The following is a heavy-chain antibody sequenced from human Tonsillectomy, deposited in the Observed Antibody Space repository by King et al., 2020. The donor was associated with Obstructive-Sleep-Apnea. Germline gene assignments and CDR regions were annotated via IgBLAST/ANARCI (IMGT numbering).Heavy chain of an antibody. CDR1: GSSISSDYY. D-gene: IGHD4-11*01. Sequence: VQLQESGPGLVKPSETLSLTCTVSGSSISSDYYWGWIRQPPGKGLEWIGTISHSGSTYYNPSLKSRVTISLDTSKNQFSLRLSSVTAADTAVYYSARETQVGYSNYYFDYWGQGTLVTVSS. CDR2: ISHSGST. CDR3: ARETQVGYSNYYFDY. V-gene: IGHV4-38-2*02. J-gene: IGHJ4*02.